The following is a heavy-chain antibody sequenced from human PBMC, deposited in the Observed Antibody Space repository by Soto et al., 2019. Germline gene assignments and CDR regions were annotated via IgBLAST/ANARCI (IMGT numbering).Heavy chain of an antibody. V-gene: IGHV3-23*01. CDR2: ISGSGGST. CDR3: AKRRFGELLFRKNWFDP. CDR1: GFTFSSYA. D-gene: IGHD3-10*01. J-gene: IGHJ5*02. Sequence: PGGSLRLSCAASGFTFSSYAMSWVRQAPGKGLEWVSAISGSGGSTYYADSVKGRFTISRDNSKNTLYLQMNSLRAEDTAVYYCAKRRFGELLFRKNWFDPWGQGTLVTVSS.